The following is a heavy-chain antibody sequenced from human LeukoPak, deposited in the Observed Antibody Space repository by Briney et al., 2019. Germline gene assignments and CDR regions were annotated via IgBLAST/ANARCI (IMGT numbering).Heavy chain of an antibody. CDR1: GFTFSTYC. V-gene: IGHV3-7*03. CDR2: IKQDGGEK. J-gene: IGHJ4*02. Sequence: GGSLRLSCAASGFTFSTYCMSWVRQAPGKGLEWVASIKQDGGEKYYVDSVKGRFTISRDNAKDSLYLQMNSLRAEDTAVYYCANRAPMTKYFDYWGQGTLVTVSS. CDR3: ANRAPMTKYFDY.